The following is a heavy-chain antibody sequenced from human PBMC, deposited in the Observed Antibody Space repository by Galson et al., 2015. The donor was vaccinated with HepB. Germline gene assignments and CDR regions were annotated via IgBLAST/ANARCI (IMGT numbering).Heavy chain of an antibody. CDR3: VKEGSWFGGDWFDP. J-gene: IGHJ5*02. CDR1: GFILRRHA. D-gene: IGHD3-16*01. CDR2: INGRGSTR. V-gene: IGHV3-23*01. Sequence: SLRLSCAGSGFILRRHAMAWIRQAPGKGLEWVSGINGRGSTRSYSDAVKGRFSISRDNSKDTVFLQMDNLRAEDTAVYYCVKEGSWFGGDWFDPWGQGALVTVS.